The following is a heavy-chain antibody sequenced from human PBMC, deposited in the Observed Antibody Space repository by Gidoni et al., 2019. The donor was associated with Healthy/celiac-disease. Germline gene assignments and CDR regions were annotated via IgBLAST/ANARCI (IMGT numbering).Heavy chain of an antibody. CDR3: ARDFGRRENDYSNYYYFDY. Sequence: VQLVESGGGLVTPGGSLRLSCAASGFTFSSYSLNWVRQAPGKGLEWVSSISSSSSYIYYADSVKGRFTISRDNAKNSLYLQMNSLRAEDTAVYYCARDFGRRENDYSNYYYFDYWGQGTLVTVSS. CDR2: ISSSSSYI. J-gene: IGHJ4*02. V-gene: IGHV3-21*01. CDR1: GFTFSSYS. D-gene: IGHD4-4*01.